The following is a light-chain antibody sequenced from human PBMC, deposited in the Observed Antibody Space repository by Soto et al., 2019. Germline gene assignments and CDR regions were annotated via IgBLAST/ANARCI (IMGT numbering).Light chain of an antibody. CDR1: QSVTSSY. CDR3: QQYGTSPLT. V-gene: IGKV3-20*01. CDR2: TAS. J-gene: IGKJ4*01. Sequence: EIVLTQSPGTLSLSPGESATLSCRASQSVTSSYLAWYQQKPGQAPRLLIYTASNRATGIPDRFSGSGSGTDFTLSSSRLETEDFAVYYCQQYGTSPLTFGGGTKVEIK.